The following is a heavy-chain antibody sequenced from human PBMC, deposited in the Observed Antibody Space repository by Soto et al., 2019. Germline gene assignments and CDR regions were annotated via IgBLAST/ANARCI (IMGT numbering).Heavy chain of an antibody. CDR1: GFTLGDYA. D-gene: IGHD3-10*01. V-gene: IGHV3-49*04. CDR3: TRGSPFYYYYGMDV. Sequence: GGSLRLSCAASGFTLGDYAMSWVRQAPGKGLEWVGFIRSKAYGGTTEYAASVKGRFTISRDDSKSIAYLQMNSLKTEDTAVYYCTRGSPFYYYYGMDVWGQGTTVTVPS. J-gene: IGHJ6*02. CDR2: IRSKAYGGTT.